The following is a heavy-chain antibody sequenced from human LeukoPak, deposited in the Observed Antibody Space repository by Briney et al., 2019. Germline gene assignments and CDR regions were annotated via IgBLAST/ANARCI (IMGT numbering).Heavy chain of an antibody. CDR1: GFTFDDYA. Sequence: GGSLRLSCAASGFTFDDYAMHWVRQAPGKGLEWVSLISWGGGSTYYADSVKGRFTISRDNSKNSLYLHMNSLRAEDTALYYCAKDRSGNSYGHFDYWGQGTLVTVSS. V-gene: IGHV3-43D*04. D-gene: IGHD3-10*01. CDR3: AKDRSGNSYGHFDY. J-gene: IGHJ4*02. CDR2: ISWGGGST.